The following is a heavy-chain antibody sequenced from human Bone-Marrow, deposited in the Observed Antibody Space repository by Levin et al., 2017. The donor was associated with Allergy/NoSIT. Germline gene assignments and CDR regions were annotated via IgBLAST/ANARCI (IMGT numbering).Heavy chain of an antibody. CDR3: TRGVTGAKKGYDY. V-gene: IGHV3-48*04. J-gene: IGHJ4*02. Sequence: GGSLRLSCAASGFTFSSYSMNWVRQAPGKGLEWVSYITGSSSTIYYADSVKGRFTISRDNAKNSLFLQMNSLRADDTAVYYCTRGVTGAKKGYDYWGQGTLVTVSS. CDR1: GFTFSSYS. D-gene: IGHD1-20*01. CDR2: ITGSSSTI.